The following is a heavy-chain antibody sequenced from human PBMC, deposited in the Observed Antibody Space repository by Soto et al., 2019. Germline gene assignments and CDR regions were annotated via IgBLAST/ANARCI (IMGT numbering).Heavy chain of an antibody. V-gene: IGHV3-30*18. CDR1: GFTFGNYG. CDR2: ISYDGHNK. J-gene: IGHJ6*02. CDR3: AKTSPPFLPSPCFSAMDV. Sequence: PCGSLRLSCAAPGFTFGNYGIHFVRQSPFKGLEWVALISYDGHNKYYAESVEGRFTISRDNSKNTLYLQMNSLRHEEAAVYHCAKTSPPFLPSPCFSAMDVWGQVTTVTASS.